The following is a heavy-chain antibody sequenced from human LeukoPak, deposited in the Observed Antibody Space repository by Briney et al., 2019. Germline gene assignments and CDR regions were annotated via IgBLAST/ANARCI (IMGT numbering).Heavy chain of an antibody. CDR1: GFTFSNYA. J-gene: IGHJ5*02. CDR2: ISSNGGST. Sequence: GGSLRLSCAASGFTFSNYAMHWVRQAPGKGLEYVSAISSNGGSTYYADSVKGRFTISRDNSKNTLCLQMTSLRVEDTAVYYCVSSSWFDPWGQGTLVTVSS. D-gene: IGHD6-13*01. V-gene: IGHV3-64D*09. CDR3: VSSSWFDP.